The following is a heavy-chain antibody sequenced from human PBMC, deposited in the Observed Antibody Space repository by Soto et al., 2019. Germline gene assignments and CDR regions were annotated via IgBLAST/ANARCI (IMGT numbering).Heavy chain of an antibody. CDR1: GYTVSSYA. CDR2: INAGNGNT. Sequence: QVQLVQSGAEVKKPGASVKVSCKASGYTVSSYAMHWVRQATGQRLEWMGWINAGNGNTKYSQRYQGRVTITRDTSASTAYMELSSLTSEDTAVYYCLRYADYWGEGTLVAVSS. CDR3: LRYADY. J-gene: IGHJ4*02. D-gene: IGHD2-15*01. V-gene: IGHV1-3*01.